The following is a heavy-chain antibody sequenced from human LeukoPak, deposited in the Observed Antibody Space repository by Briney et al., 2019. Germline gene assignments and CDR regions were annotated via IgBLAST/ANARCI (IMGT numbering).Heavy chain of an antibody. V-gene: IGHV4-34*01. Sequence: PSETLSLTCAVYSGSFSAYYWSWIRQPPGKGLEWIGEINHSGSTNYNPSLKSRVTISVDTSKNQFSLKLRSVTDADTAVYYCARHVLLRYYYGSGSLNYMDVWGKGTTVTISS. CDR2: INHSGST. CDR3: ARHVLLRYYYGSGSLNYMDV. J-gene: IGHJ6*03. D-gene: IGHD3-10*01. CDR1: SGSFSAYY.